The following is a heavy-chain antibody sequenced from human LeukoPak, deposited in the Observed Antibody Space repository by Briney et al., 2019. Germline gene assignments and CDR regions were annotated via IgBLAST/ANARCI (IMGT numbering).Heavy chain of an antibody. Sequence: PSETLSLTCTVSGGSISSYYWSWIRQPAGKVLEWIGRIYTSGSTNYNPSLKSRVTMSVDTPKNQFSLKLGSVTVADTAVYYCARDFGLVRFDPWGQGTLVTVSS. CDR1: GGSISSYY. V-gene: IGHV4-4*07. CDR2: IYTSGST. D-gene: IGHD3-10*01. J-gene: IGHJ5*02. CDR3: ARDFGLVRFDP.